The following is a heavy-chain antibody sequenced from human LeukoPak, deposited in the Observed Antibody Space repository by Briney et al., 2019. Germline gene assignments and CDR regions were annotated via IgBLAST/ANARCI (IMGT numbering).Heavy chain of an antibody. V-gene: IGHV4-39*01. CDR2: IYYSGGT. Sequence: PSETLSFTCTVSGGSITSSNYYWGWIRQPPGKGLEWIGSIYYSGGTYYNPSLTSRVTISVDTSKNQCSLKLSSVTAADTALYYCALRTMPPYYFDYWGQGTLVTVSS. J-gene: IGHJ4*02. D-gene: IGHD2-2*01. CDR3: ALRTMPPYYFDY. CDR1: GGSITSSNYY.